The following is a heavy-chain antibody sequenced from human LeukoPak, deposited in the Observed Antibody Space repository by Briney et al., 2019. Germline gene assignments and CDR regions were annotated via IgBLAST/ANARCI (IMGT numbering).Heavy chain of an antibody. CDR2: IKEDGSEK. CDR1: GFTFSSYW. D-gene: IGHD2-15*01. CDR3: ARVGGSCYTFGKSDVRCDDY. J-gene: IGHJ4*02. V-gene: IGHV3-7*04. Sequence: GGSLRLSCAASGFTFSSYWMSWVRQAPGKGLEWVANIKEDGSEKYYVDSVKGRLTISRDNAKKSLYLQMNSLRAEDTAVYYCARVGGSCYTFGKSDVRCDDYWGQGTLVTVSS.